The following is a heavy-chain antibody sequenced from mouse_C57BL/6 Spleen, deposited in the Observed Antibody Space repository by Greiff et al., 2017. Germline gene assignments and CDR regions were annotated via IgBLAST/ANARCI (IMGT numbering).Heavy chain of an antibody. D-gene: IGHD2-1*01. J-gene: IGHJ3*01. V-gene: IGHV7-3*01. CDR1: GFTFTDYY. CDR3: ARYDGNYPWFAY. CDR2: IRNKANGYTT. Sequence: EVKLMESGGGLVQPGGSLSLSCAASGFTFTDYYMSWVRQPPGKALEWLGFIRNKANGYTTEYSASVKGRFTISRDNSQSILYLQMNALRAEDSATYYCARYDGNYPWFAYWGQGTLVTVSA.